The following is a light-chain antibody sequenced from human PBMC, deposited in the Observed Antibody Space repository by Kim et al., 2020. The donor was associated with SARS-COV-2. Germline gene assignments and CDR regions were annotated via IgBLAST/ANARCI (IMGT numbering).Light chain of an antibody. J-gene: IGLJ2*01. V-gene: IGLV1-47*02. CDR3: ATWDDNLKGL. Sequence: PGQRVTISCSGSTSNILGHSVYWYQQRPGTAPKLLIYDTNQRPSGVPDRFSGSKSGTSASLAISGLRSEDEADYYCATWDDNLKGLFGGGTQLTVL. CDR1: TSNILGHS. CDR2: DTN.